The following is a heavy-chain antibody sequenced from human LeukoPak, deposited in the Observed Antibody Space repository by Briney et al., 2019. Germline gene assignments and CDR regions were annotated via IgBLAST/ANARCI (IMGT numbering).Heavy chain of an antibody. Sequence: PSETLSLTCTVSGGSISSDSYYWGWIRQPPGKGLEWIGSIYYTGNTHYNPSLKSRVTISVDTSKNQFSLKLTSVTAADTAVYYCARPAVVGLAVDYWGQGTLVTVSS. CDR2: IYYTGNT. CDR3: ARPAVVGLAVDY. CDR1: GGSISSDSYY. D-gene: IGHD3/OR15-3a*01. J-gene: IGHJ4*02. V-gene: IGHV4-39*01.